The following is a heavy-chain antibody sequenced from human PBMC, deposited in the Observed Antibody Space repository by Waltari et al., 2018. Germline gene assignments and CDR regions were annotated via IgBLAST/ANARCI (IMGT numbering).Heavy chain of an antibody. J-gene: IGHJ6*03. V-gene: IGHV3-23*04. CDR1: GCTFNSYA. CDR2: ISGNGVSR. D-gene: IGHD1-7*01. CDR3: AKAHWDYGNYYYYYMDG. Sequence: EVQLVESGGGLVQPVGSLRLSCADSGCTFNSYAMHWARQAPGEGPEWVSTISGNGVSRYYADSVEGRFTISRDNSRNTVYLQMSSLRAEDTAIYYCAKAHWDYGNYYYYYMDGWGNGTTVIVSS.